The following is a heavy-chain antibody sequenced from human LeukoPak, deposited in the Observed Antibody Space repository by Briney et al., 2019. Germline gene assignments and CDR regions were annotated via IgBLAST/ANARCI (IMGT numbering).Heavy chain of an antibody. CDR3: AGRGLSTGWTFDY. J-gene: IGHJ4*01. D-gene: IGHD6-19*01. CDR1: GGSISTYY. V-gene: IGHV4-4*07. Sequence: PSETLSLTCSVSGGSISTYYWSWIRQPAGKGLEWIAQIHTSGSTNFNPSLKSRVSISMDTPNNQFSLMISSVTAADKAIYYCAGRGLSTGWTFDYWGHGTLVTVSS. CDR2: IHTSGST.